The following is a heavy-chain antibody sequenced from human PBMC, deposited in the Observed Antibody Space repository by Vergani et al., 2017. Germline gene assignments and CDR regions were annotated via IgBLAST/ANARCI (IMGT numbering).Heavy chain of an antibody. V-gene: IGHV1-45*02. J-gene: IGHJ5*02. CDR2: ITPFNGNT. D-gene: IGHD2-2*01. CDR1: GYTFTYRY. CDR3: ALAESSTSCINSVCITPETGSWFDP. Sequence: QMQLVQSGAEVKKTGSSVKVSCKASGYTFTYRYLHWVRQAPGQALEWMGWITPFNGNTNYAQKFQDRVTITRDRSMSTAYMELISLRSEDTAMYYCALAESSTSCINSVCITPETGSWFDPWGQGTLVTVSS.